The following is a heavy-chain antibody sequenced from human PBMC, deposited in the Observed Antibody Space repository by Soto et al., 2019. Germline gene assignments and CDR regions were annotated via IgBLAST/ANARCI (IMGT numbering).Heavy chain of an antibody. D-gene: IGHD4-4*01. Sequence: GGSLRLSCAASGFTFSSYSMNWVRQAPGKGLEWISYIAYGGNTIYYADSVKGRFTISRDNARNSLYLQMNSLRDEDTAVYYCARDLGYVTPVPYYFDYWGQGTLVTVSS. J-gene: IGHJ4*02. CDR2: IAYGGNTI. CDR1: GFTFSSYS. V-gene: IGHV3-48*02. CDR3: ARDLGYVTPVPYYFDY.